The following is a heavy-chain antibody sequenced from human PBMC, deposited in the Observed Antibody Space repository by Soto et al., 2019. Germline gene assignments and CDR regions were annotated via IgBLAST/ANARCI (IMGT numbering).Heavy chain of an antibody. J-gene: IGHJ4*02. V-gene: IGHV1-18*04. CDR1: GYTFTSYG. CDR3: ARFDFWSCYAQDH. CDR2: VTAYNDER. D-gene: IGHD3-3*01. Sequence: VQLVQSGAEVKKPGASLRVSCKASGYTFTSYGINWARQAPGQGLEWIGWVTAYNDERKFAEKFQDRLSMTTDTATSTAFMELRSLRADDTAMYYCARFDFWSCYAQDHWGQGTLVTVSS.